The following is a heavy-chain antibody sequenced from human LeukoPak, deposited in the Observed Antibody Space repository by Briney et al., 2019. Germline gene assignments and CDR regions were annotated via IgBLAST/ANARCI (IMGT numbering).Heavy chain of an antibody. V-gene: IGHV3-30-3*01. CDR1: GFTFSSYA. D-gene: IGHD6-6*01. CDR3: AREGVAARRGYFDY. Sequence: GGSPRLSCAASGFTFSSYAMHWVRQAPGKGLEWVAVISYDGSNKYYADSVKGRFTISRDNSKNTLYLQMNSLRAEDTAVYYCAREGVAARRGYFDYWGQGTLVTVSS. CDR2: ISYDGSNK. J-gene: IGHJ4*02.